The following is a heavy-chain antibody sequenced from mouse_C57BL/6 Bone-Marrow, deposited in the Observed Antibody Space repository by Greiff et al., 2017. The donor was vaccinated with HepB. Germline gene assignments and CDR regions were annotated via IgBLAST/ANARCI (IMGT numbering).Heavy chain of an antibody. CDR1: GYTFTDYD. D-gene: IGHD2-1*01. CDR2: IDPETGGT. CDR3: TRAIYYGDY. V-gene: IGHV1-15*01. J-gene: IGHJ2*01. Sequence: VQRVESGAELVRPGASVTLSCKASGYTFTDYDMHWVKQTPVHGLEWIGAIDPETGGTAYNQKFKGKAILTADKSSSTAYMELRSLTSEDSAVYYCTRAIYYGDYWGQGTTPTVSS.